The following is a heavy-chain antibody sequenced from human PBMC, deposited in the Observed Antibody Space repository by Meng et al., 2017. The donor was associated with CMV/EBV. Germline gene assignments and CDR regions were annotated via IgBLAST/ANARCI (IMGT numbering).Heavy chain of an antibody. D-gene: IGHD5-24*01. CDR2: INHSGST. Sequence: GSLCLSCAVYGGSLSGYYWSWIRQPPGKGLEWIGEINHSGSTNYNPSLKSRVTISVDPSENQSSLKLSSMTAAASAVYYCARGSTPSKRWLQLHYSYYCMDAWGQGTTVTVSS. CDR3: ARGSTPSKRWLQLHYSYYCMDA. V-gene: IGHV4-34*01. CDR1: GGSLSGYY. J-gene: IGHJ6*02.